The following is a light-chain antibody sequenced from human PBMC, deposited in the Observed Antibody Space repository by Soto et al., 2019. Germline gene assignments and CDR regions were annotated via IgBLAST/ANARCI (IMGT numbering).Light chain of an antibody. J-gene: IGKJ5*01. CDR2: AAS. CDR1: QSIISY. Sequence: DSQITQGPSSLSASVGDRVTITCRASQSIISYLNWYHKKPGKAPKLMIYAASSLQSGVPSRFSGSGSGTDFTLTISSLQHEDFATYYCQQRSSPPITFAQRTRLEIK. CDR3: QQRSSPPIT. V-gene: IGKV1-39*01.